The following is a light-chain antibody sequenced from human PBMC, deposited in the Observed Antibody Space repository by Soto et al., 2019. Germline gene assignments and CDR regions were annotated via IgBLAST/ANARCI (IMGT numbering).Light chain of an antibody. CDR3: SSYAVTNIFV. Sequence: QSVLTQPPSASGSPGQSVTISCTGTSSDVGGYNYVSWYQQHPGKAPKVIIYEVSKRPSGVPDRFSGSKSSSTASLTVSGLQAEDEADYYCSSYAVTNIFVFGTGTKVTVL. J-gene: IGLJ1*01. V-gene: IGLV2-8*01. CDR1: SSDVGGYNY. CDR2: EVS.